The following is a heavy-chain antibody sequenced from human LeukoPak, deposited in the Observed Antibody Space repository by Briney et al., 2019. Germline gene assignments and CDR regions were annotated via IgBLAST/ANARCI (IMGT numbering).Heavy chain of an antibody. CDR1: GFTFSSYW. Sequence: PGGSLRLSCAASGFTFSSYWMSWVRQGPRKGLEWVANIKRDGSEKYYVDSVKGRFTISRDNDKNSLYLQMNSLRAEDTAVYYCARLWFGEFPFDYWGQGTVVTVSS. V-gene: IGHV3-7*01. D-gene: IGHD3-10*01. CDR2: IKRDGSEK. J-gene: IGHJ4*02. CDR3: ARLWFGEFPFDY.